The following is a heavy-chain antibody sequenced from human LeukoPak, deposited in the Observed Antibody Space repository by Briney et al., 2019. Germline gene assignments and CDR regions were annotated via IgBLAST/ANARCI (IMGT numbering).Heavy chain of an antibody. V-gene: IGHV1-69*05. Sequence: SVKVSCKASGGTFSSYAISWVRQAPGQGLEWMGGIIPIFGTANYAQKFQGRVTITTDESTSTAYMELSSLRSEDTAVYYCARGGSYYDFWSGYYGDYWGQGTLVTVSS. CDR2: IIPIFGTA. D-gene: IGHD3-3*01. CDR1: GGTFSSYA. J-gene: IGHJ4*02. CDR3: ARGGSYYDFWSGYYGDY.